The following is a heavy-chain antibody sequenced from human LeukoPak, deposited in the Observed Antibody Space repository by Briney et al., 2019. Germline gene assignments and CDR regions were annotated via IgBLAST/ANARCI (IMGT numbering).Heavy chain of an antibody. J-gene: IGHJ5*02. CDR3: AKDRIRWDIVVVPAT. Sequence: GGSLRLSCAASGFTFSDYYMSWLRQAPGKGLEWVSYISSDSSTIYYADSVKGRFTISRDNSKNTLYLQMNSLRAEDTAVYYCAKDRIRWDIVVVPATWGQGTLVTVSS. CDR2: ISSDSSTI. CDR1: GFTFSDYY. D-gene: IGHD2-2*01. V-gene: IGHV3-11*01.